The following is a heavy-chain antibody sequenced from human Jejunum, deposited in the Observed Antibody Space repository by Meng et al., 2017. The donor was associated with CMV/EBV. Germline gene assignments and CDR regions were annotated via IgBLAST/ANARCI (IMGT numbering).Heavy chain of an antibody. CDR2: LGGGGGIP. CDR1: GFTFKDVG. D-gene: IGHD2-8*01. Sequence: SGFTFKDVGVSWVRQAPGKGLEWVASLGGGGGIPYYADSVKGRFTISNDKSQNTSYLQMNSLRVEDTALYYCVKNRGQVLAYGMDVWGQGTTVTVSS. CDR3: VKNRGQVLAYGMDV. J-gene: IGHJ6*02. V-gene: IGHV3-23*01.